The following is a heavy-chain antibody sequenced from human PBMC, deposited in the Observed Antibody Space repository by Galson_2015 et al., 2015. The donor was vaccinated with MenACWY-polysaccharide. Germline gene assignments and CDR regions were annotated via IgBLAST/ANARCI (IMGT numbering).Heavy chain of an antibody. V-gene: IGHV3-7*01. Sequence: SRRLSCAASGFTFSNLWMSWVRQAPGTELEWVASIKQAGSEKYLVDSVKGRFTISRDNAENSLFLQMNSLRAEDTAVYYCARERWVRGVFFDQWGQGTLATVSS. D-gene: IGHD3-10*01. CDR3: ARERWVRGVFFDQ. CDR2: IKQAGSEK. CDR1: GFTFSNLW. J-gene: IGHJ4*02.